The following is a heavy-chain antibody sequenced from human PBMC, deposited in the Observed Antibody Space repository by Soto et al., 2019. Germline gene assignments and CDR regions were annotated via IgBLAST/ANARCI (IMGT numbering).Heavy chain of an antibody. D-gene: IGHD5-18*01. V-gene: IGHV4-30-4*01. CDR2: IYSSGTA. Sequence: KTSETLSLTCTVSGGSITSSNYYWSWIRQPPGEGLEWIGHIYSSGTAYYNPSLMSRVSMSIDMSKNQFSLNLNSVTVADTAVYFCARELRGYSYGPGEVYWGRGTLVTVSS. CDR3: ARELRGYSYGPGEVY. J-gene: IGHJ4*02. CDR1: GGSITSSNYY.